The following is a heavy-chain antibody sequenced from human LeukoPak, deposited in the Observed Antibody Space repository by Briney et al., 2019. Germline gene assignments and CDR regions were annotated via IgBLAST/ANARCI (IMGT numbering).Heavy chain of an antibody. CDR3: ARGPNDYGDYEAGNWFDP. CDR2: IYSSGST. Sequence: KPSETLSLTCTVSGGSISSHYWSWIRQPPGKGLEWIGYIYSSGSTNYNPSLKSRVTISVDTSKNQFSLKLSSVTAADTAVYYCARGPNDYGDYEAGNWFDPWGQGTLVTVSS. D-gene: IGHD4-17*01. J-gene: IGHJ5*02. V-gene: IGHV4-59*11. CDR1: GGSISSHY.